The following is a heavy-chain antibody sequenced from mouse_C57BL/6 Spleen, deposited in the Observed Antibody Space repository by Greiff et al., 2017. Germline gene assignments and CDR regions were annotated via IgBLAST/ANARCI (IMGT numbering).Heavy chain of an antibody. V-gene: IGHV5-17*01. CDR1: GFTFSDYG. CDR3: AVTTVVYYYAMDY. J-gene: IGHJ4*01. D-gene: IGHD1-1*01. Sequence: EVQLMESGGGLVKPGGSLKLSCAASGFTFSDYGMHWVRQAPEKGLEWVAYISSGSSTIYYADTVKGRFTISRDNAKNTLFLQMTSLRSEDTAMYYCAVTTVVYYYAMDYWGQGTSVTVSS. CDR2: ISSGSSTI.